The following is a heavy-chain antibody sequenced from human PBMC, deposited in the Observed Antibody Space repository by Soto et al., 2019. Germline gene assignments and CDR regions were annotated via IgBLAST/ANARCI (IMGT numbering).Heavy chain of an antibody. V-gene: IGHV4-31*03. CDR3: ARVRGLSTIFGVVFDGMDV. J-gene: IGHJ6*02. CDR2: IYYSGST. D-gene: IGHD3-3*01. Sequence: TLSLTCTVSGGSISSGGYYWSWIRQHPGKGLEWIGYIYYSGSTYYNPSLKSRVTISVDTSKNQFSLKLSSVTAADTAVYYCARVRGLSTIFGVVFDGMDVWGQGTTVTVS. CDR1: GGSISSGGYY.